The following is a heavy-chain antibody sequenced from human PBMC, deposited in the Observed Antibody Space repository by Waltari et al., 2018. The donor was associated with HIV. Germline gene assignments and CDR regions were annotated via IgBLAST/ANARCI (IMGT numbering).Heavy chain of an antibody. CDR3: ARGKGVTDAFDI. D-gene: IGHD3-16*01. CDR1: GYSISSGYY. J-gene: IGHJ3*02. CDR2: IYHSGGT. V-gene: IGHV4-38-2*01. Sequence: QVQLQESGPGLVKPSETLSLTCAVSGYSISSGYYWGWIRQPPGKGLEWIGSIYHSGGTYYNPSLKSRVTISVDTSKNQFSLKLSSVTAADTAVYYCARGKGVTDAFDIWGQGTMVTVSS.